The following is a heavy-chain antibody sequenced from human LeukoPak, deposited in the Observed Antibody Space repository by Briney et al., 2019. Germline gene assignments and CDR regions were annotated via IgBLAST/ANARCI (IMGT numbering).Heavy chain of an antibody. J-gene: IGHJ4*02. CDR2: ISYDGSNK. D-gene: IGHD5-18*01. Sequence: PGGSLRLSCAASGFTFSSYGMHWVRQAPGKGLEWVAVISYDGSNKYYADSVKGRFTISRDNSKNTLYLQMNSLRAEDTAVYYCARGRAAMVRRFDYWGQGTLVTVSS. V-gene: IGHV3-30*03. CDR1: GFTFSSYG. CDR3: ARGRAAMVRRFDY.